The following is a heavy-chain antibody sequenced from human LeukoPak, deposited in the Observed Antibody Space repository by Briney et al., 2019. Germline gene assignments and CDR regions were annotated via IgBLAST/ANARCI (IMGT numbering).Heavy chain of an antibody. CDR3: AKGGSDSSGYYSLYYYYYMDV. V-gene: IGHV3-23*01. CDR1: GFTFSSYG. D-gene: IGHD3-22*01. J-gene: IGHJ6*03. CDR2: ISPSGRNT. Sequence: PGGSLRLSCAASGFTFSSYGMSWVRQAPGKGLEWVSAISPSGRNTYYADSVKGRFIISGDNSKNMLYLQMSSLRAEDTAVYYCAKGGSDSSGYYSLYYYYYMDVWGKGTTVTIPS.